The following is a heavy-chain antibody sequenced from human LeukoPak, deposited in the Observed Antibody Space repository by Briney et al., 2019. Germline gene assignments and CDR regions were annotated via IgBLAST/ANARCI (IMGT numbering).Heavy chain of an antibody. V-gene: IGHV3-30*04. CDR1: GFSFSTYA. J-gene: IGHJ2*01. CDR2: ISYDETNK. CDR3: ARRWYFDL. Sequence: GGSLRLPCAASGFSFSTYAMHWVRQAPGKGLEWVAVISYDETNKYYADSVQGRFTISRDNSKNTLYLQMNSLRAEDTALYYCARRWYFDLWGRGTLVTVSS.